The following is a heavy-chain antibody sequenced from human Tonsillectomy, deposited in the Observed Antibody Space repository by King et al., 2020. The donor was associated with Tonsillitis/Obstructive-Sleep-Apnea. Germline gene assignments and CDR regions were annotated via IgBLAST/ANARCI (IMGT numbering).Heavy chain of an antibody. D-gene: IGHD3-22*01. Sequence: QLQESGPGLVKPSETLSLTCTVSGGSISSSSYYWGWIRQPPGKGLEWIGNIYYSGSTYNNPSLKSRVSISVDTSKNQFSLKLSSVTAADTAVYYCARHQGDYDSHGYSLNYYGMDVWGQGTTVTVSS. V-gene: IGHV4-39*01. CDR1: GGSISSSSYY. CDR2: IYYSGST. CDR3: ARHQGDYDSHGYSLNYYGMDV. J-gene: IGHJ6*02.